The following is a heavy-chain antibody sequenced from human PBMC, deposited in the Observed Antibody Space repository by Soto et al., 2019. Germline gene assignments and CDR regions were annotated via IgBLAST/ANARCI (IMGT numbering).Heavy chain of an antibody. V-gene: IGHV4-59*01. CDR1: GGSISSYY. CDR3: ARVIVVVRRPNWFDP. D-gene: IGHD3-22*01. CDR2: SHYSGST. Sequence: PSETLSLTCTVSGGSISSYYWSWIRQPPRKGLEWIRYSHYSGSTNYNPPLQSRVTIAVDTSKNQFSLKLSSVTAADPAVYYCARVIVVVRRPNWFDPWGQGTLVTVSS. J-gene: IGHJ5*02.